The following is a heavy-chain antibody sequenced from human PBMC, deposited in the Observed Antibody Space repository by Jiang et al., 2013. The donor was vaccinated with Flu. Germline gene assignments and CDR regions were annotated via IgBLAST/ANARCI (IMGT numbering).Heavy chain of an antibody. D-gene: IGHD1-26*01. J-gene: IGHJ4*02. V-gene: IGHV1-69*04. CDR2: TVPRLNII. CDR3: ASTRGGFQEPFDY. CDR1: GDTFGNYA. Sequence: GAEVKKPGSSVKISCKASGDTFGNYAISWVRQAPGQGLEWMARTVPRLNIINYAQKFQDRVTITADKSTNTVYMELSSLRSDDTALYYCASTRGGFQEPFDYWGQGTKVTVSS.